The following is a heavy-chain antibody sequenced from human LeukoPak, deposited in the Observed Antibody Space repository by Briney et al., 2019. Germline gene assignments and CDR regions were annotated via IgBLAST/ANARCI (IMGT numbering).Heavy chain of an antibody. D-gene: IGHD2-15*01. J-gene: IGHJ4*02. V-gene: IGHV3-74*01. CDR3: VRALLGQLSND. Sequence: GGSLRLSCAASGFTFSSSWMHWVRQAPGKGLVWVSRINPDASSTDYADSVKGRFTISRDNGKNTLSLQMNNLRDEDTAVYYCVRALLGQLSNDWGQGTLVTVSS. CDR2: INPDASST. CDR1: GFTFSSSW.